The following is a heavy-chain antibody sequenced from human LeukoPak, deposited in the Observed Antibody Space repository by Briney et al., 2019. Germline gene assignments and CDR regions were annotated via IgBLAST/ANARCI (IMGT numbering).Heavy chain of an antibody. CDR2: IIPIFGTA. CDR1: GGTFSSYA. D-gene: IGHD6-6*01. J-gene: IGHJ6*03. CDR3: ARVAPVYSSSSFYYYYYMDV. V-gene: IGHV1-69*05. Sequence: SVKVSCKASGGTFSSYAISWVRQAPRQGLEWMGGIIPIFGTANYAQKFQGRVTITTDESTSTAYMELSSLRSEDTAVYYCARVAPVYSSSSFYYYYYMDVWGKGTTVTVSS.